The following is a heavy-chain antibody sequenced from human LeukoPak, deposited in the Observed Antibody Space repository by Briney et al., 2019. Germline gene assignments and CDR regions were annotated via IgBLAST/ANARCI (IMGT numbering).Heavy chain of an antibody. V-gene: IGHV4-59*01. CDR3: ARSGYSYGADAFDI. CDR1: GGSISSYY. CDR2: IYYSGST. Sequence: SETLSLTCTVSGGSISSYYWSWIRQPPGKGLEWIGYIYYSGSTNYNPSLKSRVTISVDTSKKQFSLKLSSVTAADTAVYYCARSGYSYGADAFDIWGQGTMVTVSS. J-gene: IGHJ3*02. D-gene: IGHD5-18*01.